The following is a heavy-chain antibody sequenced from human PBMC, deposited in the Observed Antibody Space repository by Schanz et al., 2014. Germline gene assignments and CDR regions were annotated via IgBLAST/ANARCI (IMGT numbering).Heavy chain of an antibody. J-gene: IGHJ4*02. V-gene: IGHV3-11*04. CDR1: GFRFSYSF. D-gene: IGHD1-26*01. CDR2: MSHSGGVI. CDR3: ARDHTTESYYSAGPPIDY. Sequence: QMQLVESGGGLVKPGGSLRLSCVASGFRFSYSFMSWIRQTPEKGLEWIAFMSHSGGVIYYAESVRGRFTISRDNSKNTLFLQMNSLRAEDTAVYYCARDHTTESYYSAGPPIDYWGQGTLVTVSS.